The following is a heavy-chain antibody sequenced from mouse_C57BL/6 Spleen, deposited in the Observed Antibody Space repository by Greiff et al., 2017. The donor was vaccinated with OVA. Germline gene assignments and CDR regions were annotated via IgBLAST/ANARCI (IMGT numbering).Heavy chain of an antibody. CDR1: GFTFSDYG. J-gene: IGHJ4*01. CDR2: ISSGSSTI. CDR3: ARPAGPSYAMDY. D-gene: IGHD3-3*01. V-gene: IGHV5-17*01. Sequence: EVKLVESGGGLVKPGGSLKLSCAASGFTFSDYGMHWVRQAPEKGLEWVAYISSGSSTIYYADTLFLQMTSLRSEDTAMYYCARPAGPSYAMDYWGQGTSVTVSS.